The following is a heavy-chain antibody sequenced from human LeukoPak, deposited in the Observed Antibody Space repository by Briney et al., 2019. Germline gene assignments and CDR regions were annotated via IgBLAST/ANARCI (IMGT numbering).Heavy chain of an antibody. CDR2: INPNRGGT. CDR3: PRDHYLGYCSGGSCYVSLFDP. V-gene: IGHV1-2*06. CDR1: GYTFTGYY. D-gene: IGHD2-15*01. J-gene: IGHJ5*02. Sequence: ASVKVSCKASGYTFTGYYMHWVRQAPGQGLEWMGRINPNRGGTNYAQKSQGRVTMTRDTSNSTAYMELSRLRSDDTAVYYCPRDHYLGYCSGGSCYVSLFDPGGEGTLVTVPS.